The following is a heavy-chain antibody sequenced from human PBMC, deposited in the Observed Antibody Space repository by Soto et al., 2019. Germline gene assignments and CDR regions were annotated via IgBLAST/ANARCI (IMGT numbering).Heavy chain of an antibody. CDR3: AKTGPYDVLTYWYFDL. CDR1: GGSFSGYY. D-gene: IGHD3-9*01. CDR2: IYYSGST. Sequence: PSETLSLTCAVYGGSFSGYYWSWIRQPPGKGLEWIGDIYYSGSTNYNPSLESRVTISIDTSKNQFSLKVSSLTAADTAVYYCAKTGPYDVLTYWYFDLWGRGTLVTVSS. V-gene: IGHV4-34*01. J-gene: IGHJ2*01.